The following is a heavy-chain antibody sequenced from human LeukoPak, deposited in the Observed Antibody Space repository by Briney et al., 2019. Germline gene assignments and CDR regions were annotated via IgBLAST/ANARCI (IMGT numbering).Heavy chain of an antibody. V-gene: IGHV5-51*01. J-gene: IGHJ4*02. CDR2: IYPGASDT. Sequence: GESLKISCKASGYSFATYWIGWVRQMPGKGLEWMGIIYPGASDTRYSPSFQGQVTISADESINTAYLQWSSLKASDTAMYFCASKLYFDTTGAPLYWGQGTQVTVSS. CDR3: ASKLYFDTTGAPLY. D-gene: IGHD3-22*01. CDR1: GYSFATYW.